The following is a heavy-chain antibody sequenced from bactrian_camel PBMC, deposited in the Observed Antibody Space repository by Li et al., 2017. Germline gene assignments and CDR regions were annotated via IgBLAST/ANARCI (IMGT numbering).Heavy chain of an antibody. J-gene: IGHJ4*01. CDR2: IHSDGRDT. CDR1: GFTSSSDY. D-gene: IGHD7*01. Sequence: VQLVESGGDLVQPGGSLRLSCAASGFTSSSDYMTWVRQAPGKGMEWVSSIHSDGRDTYYAESGKGRFTISQDNAENTVYLQMNSLEPEDTAVYYCAAEMCYWWWSFSLSAVNFCHWGQGTQVTVS. V-gene: IGHV3S6*01. CDR3: AAEMCYWWWSFSLSAVNFCH.